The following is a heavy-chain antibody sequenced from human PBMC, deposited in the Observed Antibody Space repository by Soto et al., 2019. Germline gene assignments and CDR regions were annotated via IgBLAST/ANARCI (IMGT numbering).Heavy chain of an antibody. D-gene: IGHD6-13*01. CDR2: IYPGDSDT. J-gene: IGHJ6*01. V-gene: IGHV5-51*01. Sequence: GESLKISCKGSGYSFTSYWIGWVRQMPGKGLEWMGIIYPGDSDTRYSPSFQGQVTISADKSISTAYLQWSSLKASDTAIYYCARHVWAAARQLGADGWGQGTTVTVAS. CDR1: GYSFTSYW. CDR3: ARHVWAAARQLGADG.